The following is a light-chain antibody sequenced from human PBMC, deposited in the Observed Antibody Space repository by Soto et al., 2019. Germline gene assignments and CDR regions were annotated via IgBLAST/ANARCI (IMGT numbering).Light chain of an antibody. J-gene: IGKJ1*01. V-gene: IGKV1-5*01. CDR3: QQYNSFWT. CDR2: DAS. Sequence: DIQITPSPSTLSASVGDRVTITCRASQSISSWLAWYQQKPGKAPRLLIYDASYLERGVPSRFSGSGPGTEFTLTISDLQPDDLATYFCQQYNSFWTFGQGTKVDI. CDR1: QSISSW.